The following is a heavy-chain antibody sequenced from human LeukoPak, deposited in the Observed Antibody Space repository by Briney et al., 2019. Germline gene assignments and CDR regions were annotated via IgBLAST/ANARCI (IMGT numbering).Heavy chain of an antibody. CDR2: INYDGSDT. V-gene: IGHV3-74*01. CDR1: GFTLGSYW. CDR3: QRDFMTAAGIH. Sequence: GGSPRLSCVASGFTLGSYWMHWVRQAPGKGLVWVSGINYDGSDTRYADTVKGRFTISRDNAKNTLYLQINSLRAEDTAVYYCQRDFMTAAGIHWGQGTLVTVSS. D-gene: IGHD6-13*01. J-gene: IGHJ4*02.